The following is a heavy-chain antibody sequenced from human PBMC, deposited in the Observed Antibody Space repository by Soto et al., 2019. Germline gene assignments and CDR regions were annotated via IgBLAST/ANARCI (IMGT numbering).Heavy chain of an antibody. J-gene: IGHJ4*02. V-gene: IGHV1-69*13. Sequence: SVKVSCKASGGTFSSYAISWVRQAPGQGLEWMGGIIPIFGTANYAQKFQGRVTITADESTSTAYMELSSLRSEDTAVYYCAREGLCGGSCYYFDYWGQGTLVTVSS. CDR2: IIPIFGTA. D-gene: IGHD2-15*01. CDR3: AREGLCGGSCYYFDY. CDR1: GGTFSSYA.